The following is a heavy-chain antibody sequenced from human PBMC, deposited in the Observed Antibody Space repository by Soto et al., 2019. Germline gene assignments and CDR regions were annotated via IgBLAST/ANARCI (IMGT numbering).Heavy chain of an antibody. D-gene: IGHD6-13*01. CDR1: GFTVSSNY. V-gene: IGHV3-53*05. Sequence: GGSLRLSCAASGFTVSSNYMSWVRQAPGKGLEWVAVIYSGGSTYYADSVKGRFTISRDNSKNTLYLQMNSLRAEDTAVYYCARPGSSSWSVYFQHWGQGTLVTVSS. CDR2: IYSGGST. CDR3: ARPGSSSWSVYFQH. J-gene: IGHJ1*01.